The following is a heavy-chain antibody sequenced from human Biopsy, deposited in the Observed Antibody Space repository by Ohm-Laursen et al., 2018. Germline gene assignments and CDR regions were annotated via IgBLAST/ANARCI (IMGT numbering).Heavy chain of an antibody. Sequence: SLRLSCTAFGFSVSDHYMDWVRQTPGKGLEWAGRSKNKAQGYTTEYAASVRGRFTFSRDDSRNLVYLQMQSLKTEDTAVYYCAGYISGYPVWGQGTTVTVSS. V-gene: IGHV3-72*01. D-gene: IGHD5-18*01. CDR3: AGYISGYPV. CDR2: SKNKAQGYTT. CDR1: GFSVSDHY. J-gene: IGHJ6*02.